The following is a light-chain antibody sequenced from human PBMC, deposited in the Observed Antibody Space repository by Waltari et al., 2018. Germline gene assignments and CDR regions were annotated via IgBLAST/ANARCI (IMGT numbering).Light chain of an antibody. CDR1: QTVDKY. CDR3: QQSYSPPPIP. J-gene: IGKJ5*01. V-gene: IGKV1-39*01. Sequence: DTQMTQSPYSLSASVGDRVTITCRASQTVDKYLNWYQQKPGKAPKLLIYAGPSLQSGGPSRFSGSGFATYFTLTITSVQPEDFATYYCQQSYSPPPIPFGQGTRLEI. CDR2: AGP.